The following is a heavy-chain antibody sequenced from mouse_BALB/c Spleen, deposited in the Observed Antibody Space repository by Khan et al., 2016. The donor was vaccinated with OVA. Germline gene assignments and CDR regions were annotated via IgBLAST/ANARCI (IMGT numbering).Heavy chain of an antibody. J-gene: IGHJ4*01. D-gene: IGHD1-3*01. CDR1: GYSFTDYF. CDR3: GRNEGQKSGYGDALDY. Sequence: VQLQQSGPDLVKPGTSVKISCKASGYSFTDYFINWVKQDHGKSLEWIGRINPYNGDIFYNHKFEGKATLTVDESSGTAHMELLSLTSEDSAVYDCGRNEGQKSGYGDALDYWGQGTSVIVSS. V-gene: IGHV1-37*01. CDR2: INPYNGDI.